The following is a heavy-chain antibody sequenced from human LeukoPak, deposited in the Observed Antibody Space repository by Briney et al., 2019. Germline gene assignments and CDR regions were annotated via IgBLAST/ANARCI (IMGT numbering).Heavy chain of an antibody. Sequence: ASVTVSCKASGYTFTSYYMHWVRQAPGQGRGWMGIINPSGGSTSYAQKFQGRVTMTRDMSTTTDYMELSSLKSDDTAVYYCARDNSMHERGWWFDPWGQGTLVTVSS. D-gene: IGHD4-23*01. CDR2: INPSGGST. CDR3: ARDNSMHERGWWFDP. J-gene: IGHJ5*02. CDR1: GYTFTSYY. V-gene: IGHV1-46*01.